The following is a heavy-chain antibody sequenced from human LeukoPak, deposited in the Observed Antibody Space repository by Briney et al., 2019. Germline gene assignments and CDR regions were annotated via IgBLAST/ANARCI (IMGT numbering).Heavy chain of an antibody. CDR3: AKDLDPVDTAMVYYFDY. CDR2: ISGSGGST. CDR1: GFTFSSYA. Sequence: GGSLRLSCAASGFTFSSYAMSWVRQAPGKGLEWVSAISGSGGSTYYADSVKGRFTISRDNSKNTLYLQMNSLRVEDTAVYYCAKDLDPVDTAMVYYFDYWGQGTLVTVSS. D-gene: IGHD5-18*01. J-gene: IGHJ4*02. V-gene: IGHV3-23*01.